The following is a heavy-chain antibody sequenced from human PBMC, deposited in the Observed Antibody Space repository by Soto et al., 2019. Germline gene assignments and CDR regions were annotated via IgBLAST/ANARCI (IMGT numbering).Heavy chain of an antibody. V-gene: IGHV5-10-1*01. D-gene: IGHD3-16*01. Sequence: ESLKNPCQASGYRLYNYRITWVGQRPGEGPEWMGTIDPSDPYSKKHPSLQDHVSLSADTSPKPAYLHWSSLTASDTAVYYCARRLSGPEGEYNTYHLYGLDVWGQGNTVTVSS. CDR3: ARRLSGPEGEYNTYHLYGLDV. CDR2: IDPSDPYS. J-gene: IGHJ6*02. CDR1: GYRLYNYR.